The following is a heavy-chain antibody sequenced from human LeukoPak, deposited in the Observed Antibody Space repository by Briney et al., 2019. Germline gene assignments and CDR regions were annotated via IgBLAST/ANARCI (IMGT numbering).Heavy chain of an antibody. CDR1: GRSISSYY. D-gene: IGHD2-2*01. V-gene: IGHV4-4*07. J-gene: IGHJ6*03. CDR3: VKDKRYCSSTSCYYYYYYMDV. Sequence: SETLSLTCTVSGRSISSYYGSWIRQPPRKGLELIGRIYTSWSTNYNPSLKRLVTMSVDTSKNPFLLKLTSVPASDTAVYYCVKDKRYCSSTSCYYYYYYMDVWGKGTTVT. CDR2: IYTSWST.